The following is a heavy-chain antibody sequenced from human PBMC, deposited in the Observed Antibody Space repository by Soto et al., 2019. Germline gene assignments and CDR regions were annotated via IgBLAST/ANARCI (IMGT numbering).Heavy chain of an antibody. CDR1: GFTFSDYY. Sequence: GGSLRLSCAASGFTFSDYYMSWIHQAPGKGLEWVSYISSSGSTIYYADSVKGRFTITMDNAKNSLDLQMNRLRAEATAAYYCAPPWGHMVNDGMDVWGQGTTVTVSS. CDR2: ISSSGSTI. V-gene: IGHV3-11*01. D-gene: IGHD7-27*01. CDR3: APPWGHMVNDGMDV. J-gene: IGHJ6*02.